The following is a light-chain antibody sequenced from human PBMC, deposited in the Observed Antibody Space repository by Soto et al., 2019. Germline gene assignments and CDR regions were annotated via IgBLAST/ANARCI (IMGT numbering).Light chain of an antibody. CDR2: DVS. CDR1: SSDVGGYNY. V-gene: IGLV2-11*01. J-gene: IGLJ1*01. CDR3: CSYAGSYTFYV. Sequence: QSALTQPRSVSGFPGRSVTISCTGTSSDVGGYNYVSWYQQHPGKAPKLMIYDVSKRPSGVPDRFSGSKSGNTASLTISGLQAEDEADYYCCSYAGSYTFYVFGTGTKVTVL.